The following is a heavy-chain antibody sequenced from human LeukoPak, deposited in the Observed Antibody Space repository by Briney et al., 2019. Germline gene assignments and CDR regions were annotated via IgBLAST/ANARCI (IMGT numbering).Heavy chain of an antibody. Sequence: GGSLRLSCAASGFTFSSYSMNWVRQAPGKGLEWVSYISPTISSSIYYADSVKGRFTISRDNAKNSLFLQMNSLRAEDTAVYYCARELMGLTMIVVVNPIDYWGQGTLVTVSS. CDR1: GFTFSSYS. V-gene: IGHV3-48*01. CDR2: ISPTISSSI. J-gene: IGHJ4*02. D-gene: IGHD3-22*01. CDR3: ARELMGLTMIVVVNPIDY.